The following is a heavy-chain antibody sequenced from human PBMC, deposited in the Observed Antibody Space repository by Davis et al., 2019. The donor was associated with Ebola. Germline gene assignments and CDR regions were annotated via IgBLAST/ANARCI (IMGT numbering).Heavy chain of an antibody. J-gene: IGHJ4*02. CDR2: ISGSGRT. CDR1: DGSISGHY. Sequence: PSETLSLTCTVSDGSISGHYWNWFRQPPGKGLEWIGFISGSGRTSYNPSLKSRITISADTSKNQFSLNLRSVTAADTAVYYCVRFGRGAYWGQGTLVTVSS. V-gene: IGHV4-59*11. D-gene: IGHD3-16*01. CDR3: VRFGRGAY.